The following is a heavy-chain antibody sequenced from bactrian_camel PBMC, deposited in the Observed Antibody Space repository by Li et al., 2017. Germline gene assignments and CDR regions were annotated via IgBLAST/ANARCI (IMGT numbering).Heavy chain of an antibody. CDR1: GNTIGWQFHC. D-gene: IGHD3*01. Sequence: VQLVESGGGSVQAGGSLRLSCLATGNTIGWQFHCMAWFRQAPGKAREGVAAIVSGRGERYADSVKGRFTISKDNAKSTLYLQMNSLKPEDSGVYYCAADVMYCSGYDERCCAEHEETYNYWGQGTQVTVS. CDR3: AADVMYCSGYDERCCAEHEETYNY. CDR2: IVSGRGE. J-gene: IGHJ4*01. V-gene: IGHV3S53*01.